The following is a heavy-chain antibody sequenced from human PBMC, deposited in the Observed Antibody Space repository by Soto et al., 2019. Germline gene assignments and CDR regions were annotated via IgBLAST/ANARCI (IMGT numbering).Heavy chain of an antibody. V-gene: IGHV3-7*03. Sequence: GGSLRLSCAASGFTFSSYAMSWVRQAPGKGLEWVANIRGDGSGKYYVDSVKGRFTISRDNAKNSLYLQMNSLRAEDTAVYYCARGHCGGDCYFHYYYYYGMDVWGQGTTVTVSS. D-gene: IGHD2-21*02. CDR2: IRGDGSGK. J-gene: IGHJ6*02. CDR1: GFTFSSYA. CDR3: ARGHCGGDCYFHYYYYYGMDV.